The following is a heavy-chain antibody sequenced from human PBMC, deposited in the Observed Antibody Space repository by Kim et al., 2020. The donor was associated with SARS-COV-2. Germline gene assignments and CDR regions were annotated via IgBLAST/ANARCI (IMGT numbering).Heavy chain of an antibody. Sequence: GESLKISCKAFGYSFSHYWIGWVRQMPGKGLEWMGFIYPGDSDTRYSPSFQGQVTISADKSITTAYLHWSSLKASDTAMYYCARAPGGSGWHNSWYFDLWGRGTLVTVSS. CDR1: GYSFSHYW. V-gene: IGHV5-51*01. CDR3: ARAPGGSGWHNSWYFDL. CDR2: IYPGDSDT. J-gene: IGHJ2*01. D-gene: IGHD6-19*01.